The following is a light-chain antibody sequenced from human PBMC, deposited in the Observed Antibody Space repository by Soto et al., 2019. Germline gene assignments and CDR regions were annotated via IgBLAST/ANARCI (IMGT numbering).Light chain of an antibody. CDR2: GAS. Sequence: EIVMTQSPATLSVSPGERATLSCTASQSVSSSYLAWYQQKPGQAPRLLIYGASSRATGIPDRFSGSGSGTDFTLTISRLEPEDFAVYYCQQYGSSPCTFGQGTKVDIK. J-gene: IGKJ1*01. V-gene: IGKV3-20*01. CDR1: QSVSSSY. CDR3: QQYGSSPCT.